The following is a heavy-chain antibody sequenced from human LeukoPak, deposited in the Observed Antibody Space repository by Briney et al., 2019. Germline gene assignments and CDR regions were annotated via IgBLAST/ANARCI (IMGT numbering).Heavy chain of an antibody. CDR1: GFTFRSYS. V-gene: IGHV3-21*01. J-gene: IGHJ4*02. CDR3: ARDTLTTVTTK. CDR2: ISSSSSYI. D-gene: IGHD4-17*01. Sequence: GGSLRLSCAASGFTFRSYSMNWVRQARGKGLEWVSSISSSSSYIYYADSVKGRFTISRDNAKNSLYLQMNSLRAEDTAVYYCARDTLTTVTTKWGQGTLVTVSS.